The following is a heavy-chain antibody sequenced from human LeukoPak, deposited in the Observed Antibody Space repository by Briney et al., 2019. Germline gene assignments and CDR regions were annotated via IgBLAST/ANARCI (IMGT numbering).Heavy chain of an antibody. V-gene: IGHV3-23*01. CDR2: ISGSGGST. J-gene: IGHJ3*02. CDR1: GFTFSSYA. D-gene: IGHD2-15*01. Sequence: PGGSLRLSCAASGFTFSSYAMSWVRQAPGKGLEWVSAISGSGGSTYYADSVKGRFTISRDNSKNTLYLQMNSLRAEDTAVYYCAQRLYCSGGSCYPGDDAFDIWGQGTMVTVSS. CDR3: AQRLYCSGGSCYPGDDAFDI.